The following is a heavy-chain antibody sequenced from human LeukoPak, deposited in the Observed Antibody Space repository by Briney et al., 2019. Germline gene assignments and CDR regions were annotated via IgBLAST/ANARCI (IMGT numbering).Heavy chain of an antibody. J-gene: IGHJ4*02. D-gene: IGHD2-21*01. CDR1: GFSVSTDGVG. CDR3: AHSSRLPSGSGGNCYSFDY. CDR2: VFWDNDK. Sequence: SGPTLVKPTQTLTLTCALSGFSVSTDGVGVGCIRQPPGKALEWLALVFWDNDKRYNSYLKTRLTITMDTSKNQVVLTMTNMDPVATATYYCAHSSRLPSGSGGNCYSFDYGGRGILVTASS. V-gene: IGHV2-5*02.